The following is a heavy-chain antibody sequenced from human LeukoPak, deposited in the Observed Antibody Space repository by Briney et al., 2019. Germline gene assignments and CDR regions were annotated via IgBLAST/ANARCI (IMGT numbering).Heavy chain of an antibody. CDR1: GFTFSSYS. Sequence: GGSLRLSCAASGFTFSSYSMNWVRQAPGKGLEWVSSISSSSSYIYYADSVKGRFTISRDNAKNSLYLQMNSLRAEDTAVYYCARDSGYDYRSAFDIWGQGTMVTVSS. CDR3: ARDSGYDYRSAFDI. V-gene: IGHV3-21*01. CDR2: ISSSSSYI. D-gene: IGHD5-12*01. J-gene: IGHJ3*02.